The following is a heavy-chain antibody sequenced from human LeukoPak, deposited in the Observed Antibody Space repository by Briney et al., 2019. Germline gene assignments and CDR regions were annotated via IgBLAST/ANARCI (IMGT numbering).Heavy chain of an antibody. CDR3: AREGSYCVGGDCYSFDF. D-gene: IGHD2-21*02. V-gene: IGHV1-2*02. J-gene: IGHJ4*02. CDR2: MHGGNGNT. Sequence: ASVRVSCKASGYKFISHYLQWVRHAPGLGPEWMGWMHGGNGNTRYAEKFEGRVTMTRDTSTGTAYMDLSTLTSDDTAVYYCAREGSYCVGGDCYSFDFWGQETLVTVSS. CDR1: GYKFISHY.